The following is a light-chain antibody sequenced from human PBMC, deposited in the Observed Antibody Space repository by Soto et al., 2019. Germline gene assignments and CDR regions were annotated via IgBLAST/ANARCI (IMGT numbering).Light chain of an antibody. CDR3: SSYAGSNNRVV. V-gene: IGLV2-8*01. CDR2: EVS. CDR1: SSDVGGYNY. Sequence: QSALTQPPSASGSPGQSVTISCTGTSSDVGGYNYVSWYQQHPGKAPKLMIYEVSKRPSGVPDRFSGSKSGNTASLTVSGLQAEDEADYYCSSYAGSNNRVVFGGGTKLIVL. J-gene: IGLJ2*01.